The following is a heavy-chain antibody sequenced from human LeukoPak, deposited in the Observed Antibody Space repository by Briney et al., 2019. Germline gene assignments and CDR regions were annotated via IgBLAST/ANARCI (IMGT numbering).Heavy chain of an antibody. CDR3: ASDSSGYNELDY. CDR1: GDSISSGGYY. CDR2: IYYSGST. Sequence: SETLCLTCAVSGDSISSGGYYWSWIRQHPEKGLEWIGYIYYSGSTYYNPSLKSRITLSVDTSKNQFSLKLSSVTAAATDVYFCASDSSGYNELDYWGQGTLVTVSS. D-gene: IGHD5-18*01. J-gene: IGHJ4*02. V-gene: IGHV4-31*11.